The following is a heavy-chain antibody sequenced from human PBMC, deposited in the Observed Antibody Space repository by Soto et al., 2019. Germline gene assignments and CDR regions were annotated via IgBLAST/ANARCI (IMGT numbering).Heavy chain of an antibody. Sequence: SETLSLTCSVSGGTITSGRSSWNWIRQSPGKGLEWIAYIYHSGSTYYNPSLKSRVTVSVDRSENQFSLKLTSVTAADTAVYYCVRESVASGPNYFDTWGPGTLVTVSS. V-gene: IGHV4-30-2*06. CDR3: VRESVASGPNYFDT. CDR1: GGTITSGRSS. J-gene: IGHJ5*02. D-gene: IGHD6-6*01. CDR2: IYHSGST.